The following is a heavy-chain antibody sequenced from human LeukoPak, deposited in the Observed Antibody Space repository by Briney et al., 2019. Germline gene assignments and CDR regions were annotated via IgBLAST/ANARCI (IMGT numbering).Heavy chain of an antibody. Sequence: GGSLRLSCAASGFTFSSYGMHWVRQAPGKGLEWVAVIWYDGGNKYYADSVKGRFTISRDNSKNTLYLQMNSLRAEDTAIYYCARDPGGSGYSFDSWGQGTLVTVSS. V-gene: IGHV3-33*01. CDR1: GFTFSSYG. D-gene: IGHD6-19*01. J-gene: IGHJ4*02. CDR2: IWYDGGNK. CDR3: ARDPGGSGYSFDS.